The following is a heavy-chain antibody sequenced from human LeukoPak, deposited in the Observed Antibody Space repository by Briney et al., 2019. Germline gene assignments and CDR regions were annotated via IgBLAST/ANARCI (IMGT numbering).Heavy chain of an antibody. CDR1: GYTFTSYG. CDR2: ISAYNGNT. J-gene: IGHJ6*03. CDR3: ARAHNNYDFWSGSVHYYYYYYMDV. D-gene: IGHD3-3*01. V-gene: IGHV1-18*01. Sequence: GASVKVSCKASGYTFTSYGISWVRQAPGQGLEWMGWISAYNGNTNYAQKLQGRVTMTTDTSTSTAYMGLRSLRSDDTAVYYCARAHNNYDFWSGSVHYYYYYYMDVWGKGTTVTVSS.